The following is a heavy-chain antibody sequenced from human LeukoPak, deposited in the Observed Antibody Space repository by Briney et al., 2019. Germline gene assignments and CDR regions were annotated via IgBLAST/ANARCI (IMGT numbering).Heavy chain of an antibody. V-gene: IGHV3-21*01. J-gene: IGHJ4*02. CDR1: GFTFSSYS. CDR2: ISSSSSYI. D-gene: IGHD1-14*01. CDR3: ARDPRTGTLDY. Sequence: GGSLRLSCAASGFTFSSYSMNWVRQAPGKGLEWVSSISSSSSYIYYADSVKGRFTISRDNSKNTLYLQMNSLRAEDTAVYYCARDPRTGTLDYWGQGTLVTVSS.